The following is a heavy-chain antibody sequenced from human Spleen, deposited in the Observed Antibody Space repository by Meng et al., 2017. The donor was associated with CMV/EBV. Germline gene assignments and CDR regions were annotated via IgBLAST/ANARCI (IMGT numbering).Heavy chain of an antibody. CDR3: AREGRGDSYYFDY. CDR2: IKQDGSEK. Sequence: CAASGFTFSSYWMSWVRQAPGKGLEWVANIKQDGSEKYYVDSVKGRFTISRDNAKNSLYLQMNSLRAEDTAVYYCAREGRGDSYYFDYWGQGTLVTVSS. J-gene: IGHJ4*02. V-gene: IGHV3-7*01. CDR1: GFTFSSYW. D-gene: IGHD2-21*02.